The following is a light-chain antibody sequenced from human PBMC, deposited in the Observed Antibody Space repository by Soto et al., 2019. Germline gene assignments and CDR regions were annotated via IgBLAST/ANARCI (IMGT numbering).Light chain of an antibody. V-gene: IGKV3D-20*02. Sequence: EIVLTQSPGTLSLSPGERATLSCRATESVVSSYLAWYQLKPGQAPRLLIYDASSRATGIPDRFSGSGSGTDFTLTISSLEPEDFAVYYCQQRSNWPGFTFGPGTQVDIK. J-gene: IGKJ3*01. CDR1: ESVVSSY. CDR2: DAS. CDR3: QQRSNWPGFT.